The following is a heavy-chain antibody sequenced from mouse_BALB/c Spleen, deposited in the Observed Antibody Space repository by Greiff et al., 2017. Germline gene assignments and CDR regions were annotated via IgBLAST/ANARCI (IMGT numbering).Heavy chain of an antibody. CDR1: GYTFTSYW. CDR3: TRDLMITTGY. D-gene: IGHD2-4*01. CDR2: IYPGNSDT. V-gene: IGHV1-5*01. Sequence: VQLQQSGPVLARPGASVKMSCKASGYTFTSYWMHWVKQRPGQGLEWIGTIYPGNSDTSYNQKFKGTAKLTAVTSTSTAYMELSSLTNEDSAVYYCTRDLMITTGYWGQGTTLTVSS. J-gene: IGHJ2*01.